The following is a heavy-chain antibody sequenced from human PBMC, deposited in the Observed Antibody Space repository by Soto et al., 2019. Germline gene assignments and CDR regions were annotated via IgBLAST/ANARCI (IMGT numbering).Heavy chain of an antibody. V-gene: IGHV3-15*07. Sequence: GGSLRLSCAASGFTFSNAWMNWVRQAPGKGLEWVGRIKSKTDGGTTDYAAPVKGRFTFSRDDSKDTLYLQMNSLKTEDTAVYYCTTDGTAITGTTIDHWGQGTLVTVSS. J-gene: IGHJ4*02. CDR3: TTDGTAITGTTIDH. CDR2: IKSKTDGGTT. CDR1: GFTFSNAW. D-gene: IGHD1-7*01.